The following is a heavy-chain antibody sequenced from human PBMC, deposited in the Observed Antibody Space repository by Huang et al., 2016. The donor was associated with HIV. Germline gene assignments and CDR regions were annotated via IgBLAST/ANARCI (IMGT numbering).Heavy chain of an antibody. J-gene: IGHJ4*02. Sequence: QVRLVESGGGVVQTGGSLTPSCEASGFTFSTFGMHWVRQVPGKGLEWGAQIRVDGNKKVYEESLKGRFTIFRENSKNTVYLEMNSLTGEDTAMYFCAKGGAGYHNGPEYWGQGTQVIVS. CDR3: AKGGAGYHNGPEY. CDR2: IRVDGNKK. D-gene: IGHD2-8*01. CDR1: GFTFSTFG. V-gene: IGHV3-30*02.